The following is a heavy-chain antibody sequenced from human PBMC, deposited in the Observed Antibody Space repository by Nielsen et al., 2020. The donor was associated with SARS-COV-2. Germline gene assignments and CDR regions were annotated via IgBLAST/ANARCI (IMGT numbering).Heavy chain of an antibody. J-gene: IGHJ5*02. V-gene: IGHV1-3*01. CDR3: ARRFESGIFGDWFDP. Sequence: ASVKVSCKASGYRFTSYDIHWVRQAPGQRLEWMGWINAGNGNIGYSQKFQYRVTITRDTSASTVYIELSSLRSEDTAVYYCARRFESGIFGDWFDPWGQGTLVTVSS. CDR1: GYRFTSYD. D-gene: IGHD3-3*02. CDR2: INAGNGNI.